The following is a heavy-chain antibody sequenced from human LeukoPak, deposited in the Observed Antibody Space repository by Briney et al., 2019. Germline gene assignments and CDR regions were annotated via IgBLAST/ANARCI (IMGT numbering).Heavy chain of an antibody. J-gene: IGHJ4*02. Sequence: QAGGSLRLSCAASGFTFSSYWMSWVRQAPGKGLEWVANIKQDGSEKYYVDSVKGRFTISRDNAKNSLYLQMNSLRAEDTAVYYCAREHKDYDYVWGSVGYWGQGTLVTVSS. CDR2: IKQDGSEK. CDR3: AREHKDYDYVWGSVGY. D-gene: IGHD3-16*01. CDR1: GFTFSSYW. V-gene: IGHV3-7*01.